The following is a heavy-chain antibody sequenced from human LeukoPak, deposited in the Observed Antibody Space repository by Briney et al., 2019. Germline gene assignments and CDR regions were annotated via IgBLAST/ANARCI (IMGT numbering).Heavy chain of an antibody. CDR1: GGSISSGGYY. D-gene: IGHD3-10*01. J-gene: IGHJ6*02. CDR3: ARDVGVGSGSSFYYYYYGMDV. V-gene: IGHV4-31*03. CDR2: IYYSGST. Sequence: SQTLSLTCTVSGGSISSGGYYWSWIRQHPGKGLEWIGYIYYSGSTYYNPSLKSRVTISVDTSKNQFSLKLSSVTAADTAVYYCARDVGVGSGSSFYYYYYGMDVWGQGTTVTVSS.